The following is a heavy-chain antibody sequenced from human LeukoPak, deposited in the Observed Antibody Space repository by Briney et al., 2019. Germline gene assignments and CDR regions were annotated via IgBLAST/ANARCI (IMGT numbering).Heavy chain of an antibody. J-gene: IGHJ4*02. D-gene: IGHD2-15*01. CDR3: ARAPIPYCSGGSCYDY. CDR2: IYTSGST. V-gene: IGHV4-4*07. CDR1: GGSISSYY. Sequence: SETLSLTCTVSGGSISSYYWSWIRQPAGKGLEWIGRIYTSGSTNYNPSLKSRVTISVDTSKNQFSLKLSSVTAADTAVYYCARAPIPYCSGGSCYDYWGQGTLVTVSS.